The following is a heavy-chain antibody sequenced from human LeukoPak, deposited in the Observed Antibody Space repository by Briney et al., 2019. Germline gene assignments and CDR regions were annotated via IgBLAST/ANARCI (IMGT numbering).Heavy chain of an antibody. J-gene: IGHJ4*02. V-gene: IGHV1-46*01. CDR3: ARGPGEGGSSGHYYGKREGPAEYYFDY. CDR2: INPSGGST. Sequence: ASVKVSRKASGYTFTSYYMHWVRQAPGQGLEWMGIINPSGGSTSYAQKFQGRVTMTRDMSTSTVYMELSSLRSEDTAAYNCARGPGEGGSSGHYYGKREGPAEYYFDYWGQGTLVTVSS. CDR1: GYTFTSYY. D-gene: IGHD3-22*01.